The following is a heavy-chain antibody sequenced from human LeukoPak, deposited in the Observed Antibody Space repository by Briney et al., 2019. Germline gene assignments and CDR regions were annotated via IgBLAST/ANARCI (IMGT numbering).Heavy chain of an antibody. Sequence: SETLSLTCTVSGDSISSTSHYWGWIRQPPGKGLEWIGSIYYSGSTYYNPSLKSRVTISVDTSKNQFSLKLSSVTAADAAVYYCARPYYYGSGSYIYFDYWGQGTLVTVSS. J-gene: IGHJ4*02. V-gene: IGHV4-39*01. CDR3: ARPYYYGSGSYIYFDY. CDR2: IYYSGST. CDR1: GDSISSTSHY. D-gene: IGHD3-10*01.